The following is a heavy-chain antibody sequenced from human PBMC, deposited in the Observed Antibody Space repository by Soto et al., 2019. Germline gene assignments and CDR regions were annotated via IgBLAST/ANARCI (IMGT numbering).Heavy chain of an antibody. CDR2: IYYSGST. CDR1: GGSISSGGYS. CDR3: ATQEVGGSYVYTFDP. V-gene: IGHV4-30-2*03. D-gene: IGHD1-26*01. Sequence: PSETLSLTCAVSGGSISSGGYSWGWIRQPPGKGLEWTGNIYYSGSTYYNPSLKSRVTISVDTSKNHFSLKLSSVTAADTAVYYCATQEVGGSYVYTFDPWGQGTLVTVSS. J-gene: IGHJ5*02.